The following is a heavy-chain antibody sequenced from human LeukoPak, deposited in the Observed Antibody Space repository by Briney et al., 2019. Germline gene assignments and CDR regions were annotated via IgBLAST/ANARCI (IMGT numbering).Heavy chain of an antibody. D-gene: IGHD3-10*01. CDR3: ARDYGSGSHYAFDI. J-gene: IGHJ3*02. V-gene: IGHV3-23*01. CDR2: VSRSGGST. Sequence: PGGSLRLSCAASGLIVSNYDMSWVRQAPGKGLEWVSVVSRSGGSTCNVDSVKGRFTISRDNSKNTLYLQMNSLRAEDTAVYYCARDYGSGSHYAFDIWGQGTMVTVSS. CDR1: GLIVSNYD.